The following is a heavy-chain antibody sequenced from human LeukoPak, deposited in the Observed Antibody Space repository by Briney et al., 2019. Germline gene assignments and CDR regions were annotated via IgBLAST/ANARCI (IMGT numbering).Heavy chain of an antibody. CDR2: IYYSGST. CDR1: GGSISTTYY. D-gene: IGHD3/OR15-3a*01. Sequence: SETLSLTCTVSGGSISTTYYWGWIRQPPGKGLEWIGTIYYSGSTYYNPSLKSRFTISVDTSKDQFPLRLNSVTAADTAVYYCARLTYYDFWTAGGWFDRWGQETLVTVSS. J-gene: IGHJ5*02. CDR3: ARLTYYDFWTAGGWFDR. V-gene: IGHV4-39*01.